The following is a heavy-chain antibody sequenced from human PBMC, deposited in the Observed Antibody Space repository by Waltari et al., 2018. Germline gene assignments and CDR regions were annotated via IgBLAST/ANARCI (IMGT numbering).Heavy chain of an antibody. CDR1: GCNVSRNY. Sequence: QLVESGGGLIQPGESLRLSCAASGCNVSRNYMSWARQAPGEGLQWVSILYSDGRTFYADSVKGRFTISRDNSKNTVYLEMNSLRAEDTAMYYCAREVYRSGGHWGQGTLVTVSS. D-gene: IGHD6-19*01. CDR2: LYSDGRT. V-gene: IGHV3-53*01. CDR3: AREVYRSGGH. J-gene: IGHJ4*02.